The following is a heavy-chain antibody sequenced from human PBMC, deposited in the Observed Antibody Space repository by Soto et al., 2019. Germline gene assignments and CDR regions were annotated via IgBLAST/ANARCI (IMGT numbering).Heavy chain of an antibody. D-gene: IGHD3-22*01. Sequence: PGGSLRLSCAASGFTVSSNYMSWVRQAPGKGLEWVSVIYSGGSTYYADSVKGRFTISRDNSKNTLYLQMNSLRAEDTAVYYCTTTPRSYYYDSSGYYPSAVDYWGQGTLVTVSS. CDR1: GFTVSSNY. J-gene: IGHJ4*02. V-gene: IGHV3-53*01. CDR2: IYSGGST. CDR3: TTTPRSYYYDSSGYYPSAVDY.